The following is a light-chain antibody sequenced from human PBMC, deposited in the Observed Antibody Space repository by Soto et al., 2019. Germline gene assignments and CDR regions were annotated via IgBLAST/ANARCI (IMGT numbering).Light chain of an antibody. V-gene: IGLV2-23*02. CDR1: SSDFGSYYP. Sequence: QSALTQPASMSGSPGQSITISCTGTSSDFGSYYPVSWFQQHPGKAPKLIIYEVNKRPSGVSDRFSGSKSGNTASLTISGLQAADEAEYYCFSYAGETTCVIFGTGTKVTVL. CDR3: FSYAGETTCVI. J-gene: IGLJ1*01. CDR2: EVN.